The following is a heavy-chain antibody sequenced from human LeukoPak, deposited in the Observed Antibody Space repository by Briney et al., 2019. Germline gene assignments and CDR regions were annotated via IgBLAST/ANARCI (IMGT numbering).Heavy chain of an antibody. J-gene: IGHJ3*02. Sequence: SETLSLTCAVYGGSFSGYYWSWIRQPPGKGLEWIGEINHSGSTNYNPSLKSRVTISVDTSKNQFSLKLSPVTAADTAVYYCARGGGRLDAFDIWGQGTMVTVSS. CDR2: INHSGST. D-gene: IGHD3-16*01. V-gene: IGHV4-34*01. CDR3: ARGGGRLDAFDI. CDR1: GGSFSGYY.